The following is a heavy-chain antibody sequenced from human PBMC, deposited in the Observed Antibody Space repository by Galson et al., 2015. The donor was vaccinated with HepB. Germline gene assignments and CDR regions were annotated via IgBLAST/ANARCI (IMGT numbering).Heavy chain of an antibody. CDR1: GYTFTSYV. J-gene: IGHJ6*02. CDR3: ARGSTTVSGMDV. V-gene: IGHV1-18*01. D-gene: IGHD4-17*01. CDR2: ISAYNGNT. Sequence: VKVSCKASGYTFTSYVINWVRQAPGQGLEWMGWISAYNGNTNYAQTLQGRVTMITDTSTSTAYMGLRSLRSDDTAVYYCARGSTTVSGMDVWGQGTTVTVSS.